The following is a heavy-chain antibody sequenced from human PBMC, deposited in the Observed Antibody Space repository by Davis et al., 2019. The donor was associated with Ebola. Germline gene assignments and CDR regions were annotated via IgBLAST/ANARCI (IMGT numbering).Heavy chain of an antibody. D-gene: IGHD3-3*01. CDR2: ISYDGSNK. J-gene: IGHJ6*02. CDR3: AKDLTFWRGCMDV. Sequence: GGSLRLSCAASGFTFSSYGMHWVRQAPGKGLEWAAVISYDGSNKYYADSVKGRFTISRDNSKNTLYLQMNSLRAEDTAVYYCAKDLTFWRGCMDVWGQGTTVTVSS. CDR1: GFTFSSYG. V-gene: IGHV3-30*18.